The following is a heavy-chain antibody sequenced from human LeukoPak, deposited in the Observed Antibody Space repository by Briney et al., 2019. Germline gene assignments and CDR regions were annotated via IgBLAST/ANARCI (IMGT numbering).Heavy chain of an antibody. CDR1: GGSFSGYY. J-gene: IGHJ4*02. V-gene: IGHV4-34*01. Sequence: PSETLSLTCAVYGGSFSGYYWSWIRQPPGKGLEWIGEINHSGSTNYNPSLKSRVTISVDTSKNQFSLKLSSVTAADTAVYYCARATMVREFDYWGQGTLVTVSS. CDR2: INHSGST. CDR3: ARATMVREFDY. D-gene: IGHD3-10*01.